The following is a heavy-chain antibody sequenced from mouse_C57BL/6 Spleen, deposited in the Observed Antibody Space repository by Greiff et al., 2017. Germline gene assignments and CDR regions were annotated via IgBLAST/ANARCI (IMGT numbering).Heavy chain of an antibody. CDR2: IDPSDSYT. CDR3: ARTPGSTMVTTVWYFDV. V-gene: IGHV1-69*01. CDR1: GYTFTSYW. J-gene: IGHJ1*03. D-gene: IGHD2-2*01. Sequence: VQLQQPGAELVMPGASVKLSCKASGYTFTSYWMHWVKQRPGQGLEWIGEIDPSDSYTNYNQKFKGKSTLTVDKSSSTAYMQLSSLTSEDSAVXYCARTPGSTMVTTVWYFDVWGTGTTVTVSS.